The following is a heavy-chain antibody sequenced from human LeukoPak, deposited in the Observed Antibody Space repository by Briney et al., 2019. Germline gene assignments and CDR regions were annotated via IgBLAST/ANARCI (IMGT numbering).Heavy chain of an antibody. V-gene: IGHV7-4-1*02. D-gene: IGHD3-10*01. Sequence: AASVKVSCKASGYTFNTYGMNWVRQAPGQGLEWMGWTNTNTGNPTYAQGFTGRFVFSLDTSVSTAYLQISGLKAEDTAVYYCARGSIGAPHHFDYWGQGILVTVSS. CDR2: TNTNTGNP. J-gene: IGHJ4*02. CDR1: GYTFNTYG. CDR3: ARGSIGAPHHFDY.